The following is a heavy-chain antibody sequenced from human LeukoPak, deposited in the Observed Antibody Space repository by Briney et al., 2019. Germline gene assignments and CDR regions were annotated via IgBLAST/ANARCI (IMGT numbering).Heavy chain of an antibody. CDR3: ARGLATVTTSYYYDYYGMDV. CDR2: IYSGGST. J-gene: IGHJ6*02. Sequence: GRCLSLSCAPSGFIVSSNYMSWVSQAPGKGLEWVSVIYSGGSTYYADSVKDRITISKDNSKNTLHLQMNSLRAEDTAVYYCARGLATVTTSYYYDYYGMDVCGQGTTVTVSS. D-gene: IGHD4-17*01. V-gene: IGHV3-66*01. CDR1: GFIVSSNY.